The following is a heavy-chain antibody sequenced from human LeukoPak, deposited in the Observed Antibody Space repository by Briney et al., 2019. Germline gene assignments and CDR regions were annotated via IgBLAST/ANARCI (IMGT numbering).Heavy chain of an antibody. V-gene: IGHV3-30-3*01. D-gene: IGHD2-21*02. CDR3: ARGGSVSGDYGATYYYYGMDV. CDR1: GFTFSNYA. J-gene: IGHJ6*02. Sequence: GGSLRLSCAASGFTFSNYAVHWVRQAPGKGLEWVSIVSYDGSNEYYADSVKGRFTISRDNSRNTLYLQMSSLRSEDTAVYYCARGGSVSGDYGATYYYYGMDVWGQGTTVTVSS. CDR2: VSYDGSNE.